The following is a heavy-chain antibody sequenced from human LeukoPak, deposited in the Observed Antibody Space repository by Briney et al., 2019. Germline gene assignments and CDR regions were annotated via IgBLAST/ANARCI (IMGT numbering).Heavy chain of an antibody. D-gene: IGHD3-10*01. Sequence: PSETLSLTCAVYGGCFSGYYWSWIRQPSGKGLEWIGEINHSGSTNYNPSLKSRVTISVDTSKNQFSLKLSSVTAADTAVYYCAKTYGSGSYYPHWGQGTLVTVSS. CDR2: INHSGST. CDR1: GGCFSGYY. V-gene: IGHV4-34*01. J-gene: IGHJ1*01. CDR3: AKTYGSGSYYPH.